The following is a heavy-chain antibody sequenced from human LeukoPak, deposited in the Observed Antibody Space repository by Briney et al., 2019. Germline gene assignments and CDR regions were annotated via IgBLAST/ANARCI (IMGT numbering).Heavy chain of an antibody. D-gene: IGHD3-10*01. V-gene: IGHV3-23*01. CDR3: AKSNYYGSGSYYPFDY. CDR2: ISGSGGNT. Sequence: GGSLRLSCAASGFTFSSYAMSWVRQAPGKGLEWVSAISGSGGNTYYADSVTGRFTISRDNSKNTLYLQMDSLRAEDTAVYYCAKSNYYGSGSYYPFDYWGLGTLVTVSS. CDR1: GFTFSSYA. J-gene: IGHJ4*02.